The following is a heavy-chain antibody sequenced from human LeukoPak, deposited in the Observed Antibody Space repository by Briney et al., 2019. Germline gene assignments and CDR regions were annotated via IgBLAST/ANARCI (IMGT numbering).Heavy chain of an antibody. CDR2: INWNGGST. CDR3: ARRITMVRGPKGYYFDY. CDR1: GFTFDDYG. V-gene: IGHV3-20*04. D-gene: IGHD3-10*01. J-gene: IGHJ4*02. Sequence: PGGSLRLSCAASGFTFDDYGMSWVRQAPGKGLEWVSGINWNGGSTGYADSVKGRFTISRDNAKNSLYLQMNSLRAEDTAVYYCARRITMVRGPKGYYFDYWGQGTLVTVSS.